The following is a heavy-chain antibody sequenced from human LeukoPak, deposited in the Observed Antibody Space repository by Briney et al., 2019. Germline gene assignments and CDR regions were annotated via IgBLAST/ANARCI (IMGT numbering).Heavy chain of an antibody. CDR1: GGSISTYY. V-gene: IGHV4-59*01. CDR3: ARGGAAXLHFQN. CDR2: IYHSGST. D-gene: IGHD6-6*01. J-gene: IGHJ1*01. Sequence: SETLSLTCTVSGGSISTYYWNWIRQPPGKGLEWIGYIYHSGSTNYNPSLQSRVTVSVDTSKNQFSLNLNSVTAADTAVYYCARGGAAXLHFQNWGQGTLVTVSS.